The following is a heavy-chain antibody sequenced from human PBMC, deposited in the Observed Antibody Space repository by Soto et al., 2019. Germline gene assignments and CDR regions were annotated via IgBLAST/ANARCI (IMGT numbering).Heavy chain of an antibody. V-gene: IGHV4-31*03. Sequence: TSETLSLTCTVSGGSISSGGYYWSWIRQHPGKGLEWIGYIYYSGSTYYNPSLKSRVTISVDTSKNQFSLKLSSVTAADTAVYYCARAGGSREKFDYWGQGTLVTVSS. J-gene: IGHJ4*02. CDR1: GGSISSGGYY. CDR3: ARAGGSREKFDY. D-gene: IGHD1-26*01. CDR2: IYYSGST.